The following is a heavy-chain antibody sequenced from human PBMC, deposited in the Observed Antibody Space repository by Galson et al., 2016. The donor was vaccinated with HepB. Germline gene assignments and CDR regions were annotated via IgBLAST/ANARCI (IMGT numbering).Heavy chain of an antibody. D-gene: IGHD2-2*01. CDR1: GYTFSTYA. J-gene: IGHJ5*02. Sequence: SVKVSCKASGYTFSTYAIIWVRQAPGQGLEWMGWINTNSGKPTYAQGFTGRFVFSLDTSVGTAYLQISSLKSEDTAIYYCARLVPAPMPGVDPWGQGTLVTVSS. CDR2: INTNSGKP. CDR3: ARLVPAPMPGVDP. V-gene: IGHV7-4-1*02.